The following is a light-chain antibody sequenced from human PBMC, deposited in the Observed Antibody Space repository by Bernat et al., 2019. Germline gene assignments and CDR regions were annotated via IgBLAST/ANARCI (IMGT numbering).Light chain of an antibody. CDR3: AAWDDSLNGPV. Sequence: QSVLTQPPSASGTPGQRVTISCSGSSSNIGSNTVNWYQQLPGTAPKLLIYSNNQRPSGVPGRFSGSKSGTSASLAISGRQSEDEADYYCAAWDDSLNGPVFGGGTKLTVL. CDR1: SSNIGSNT. J-gene: IGLJ3*02. V-gene: IGLV1-44*01. CDR2: SNN.